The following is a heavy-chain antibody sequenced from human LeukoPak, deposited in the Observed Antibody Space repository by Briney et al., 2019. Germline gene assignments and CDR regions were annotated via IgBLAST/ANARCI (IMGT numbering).Heavy chain of an antibody. CDR1: GFTFNNYA. CDR3: ARVAPVYYYYGMDV. CDR2: IGGSTGNT. V-gene: IGHV3-23*01. Sequence: GGSLRLSCAASGFTFNNYAMTWVRQAPGKGLEWVSVIGGSTGNTYYADSVKGRFTISRDNSKNTLYLQMNSLRAEDTAVYYCARVAPVYYYYGMDVWGQGTTVTVSS. J-gene: IGHJ6*02.